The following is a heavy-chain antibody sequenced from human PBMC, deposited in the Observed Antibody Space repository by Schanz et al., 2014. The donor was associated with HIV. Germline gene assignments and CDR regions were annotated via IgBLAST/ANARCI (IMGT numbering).Heavy chain of an antibody. D-gene: IGHD2-15*01. Sequence: VQLVESGGGVVQPGRSLRLSCVASGFNFNSYGMHWVRQAPGKGLEWVSSISYTGTYMYYADSVKGRFTISRDNAKNSLYLQMNSLRVEDTAVYYCVRDAAGRFSDRSPGYWGQGTLVIVSS. V-gene: IGHV3-21*01. CDR3: VRDAAGRFSDRSPGY. J-gene: IGHJ4*01. CDR1: GFNFNSYG. CDR2: ISYTGTYM.